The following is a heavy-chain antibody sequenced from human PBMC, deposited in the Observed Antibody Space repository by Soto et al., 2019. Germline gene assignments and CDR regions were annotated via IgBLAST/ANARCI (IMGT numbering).Heavy chain of an antibody. D-gene: IGHD6-13*01. CDR3: ARGNSHFDY. CDR1: GFTFSSYG. J-gene: IGHJ4*02. Sequence: HPGGSLRLSCAASGFTFSSYGMHWVRQAPGKGLEWVAVFWYDGSNKYYADSVKGRFTISRDNSKNTLYLQMNSLGAEDTAVYYCARGNSHFDYWGQGTQVTVSS. V-gene: IGHV3-33*01. CDR2: FWYDGSNK.